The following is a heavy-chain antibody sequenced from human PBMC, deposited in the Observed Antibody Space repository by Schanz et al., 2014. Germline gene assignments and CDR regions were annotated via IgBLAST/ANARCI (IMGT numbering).Heavy chain of an antibody. CDR1: GYTFTRSG. D-gene: IGHD1-26*01. V-gene: IGHV1-18*01. CDR2: IGGSHGNT. CDR3: ARDRDQWDGNYLDY. J-gene: IGHJ4*02. Sequence: QVQLVQSGGEVKTPGASVKVSCKASGYTFTRSGISWVRQAPGQGLEWMGWIGGSHGNTNFAQKFQGRVTMTTVTSTSTVYMELRSLTSDDSAVYYCARDRDQWDGNYLDYWGQGTLVTVSS.